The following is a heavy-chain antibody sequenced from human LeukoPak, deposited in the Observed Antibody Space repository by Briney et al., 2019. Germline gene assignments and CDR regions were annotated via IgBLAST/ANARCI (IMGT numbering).Heavy chain of an antibody. CDR2: IYYSGST. CDR1: GGSISSGGYY. J-gene: IGHJ4*02. Sequence: SETPSLTCTVSGGSISSGGYYWSWIRQHPGKGLEWIGYIYYSGSTYYNPSLKSRVTISVDTSKNQFSLKLSSVTAADTAVYYCASETQGLFDYWGQGTLVTVSS. V-gene: IGHV4-31*03. CDR3: ASETQGLFDY.